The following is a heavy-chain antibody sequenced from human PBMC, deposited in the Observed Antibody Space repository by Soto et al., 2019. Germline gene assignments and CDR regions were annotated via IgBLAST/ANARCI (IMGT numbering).Heavy chain of an antibody. Sequence: GGSLRLSCAASGFTFSSYGMHWVRQAPGKGLEWVAVIWYDGSNKYYADSVKGRFTISRDNVRNSLYLQMNSLRADDTAVYYCARGSYCSSASCYSPENWGQGTLVTVSS. V-gene: IGHV3-33*01. J-gene: IGHJ4*02. D-gene: IGHD2-2*01. CDR3: ARGSYCSSASCYSPEN. CDR2: IWYDGSNK. CDR1: GFTFSSYG.